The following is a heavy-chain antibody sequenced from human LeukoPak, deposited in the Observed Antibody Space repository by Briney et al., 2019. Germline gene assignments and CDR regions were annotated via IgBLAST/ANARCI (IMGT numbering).Heavy chain of an antibody. CDR1: GGSFSDYY. J-gene: IGHJ4*02. CDR3: ARVPNYYDSSGRLSYYFDY. CDR2: INHSGRT. D-gene: IGHD3-22*01. V-gene: IGHV4-34*01. Sequence: SETLSLTCAVYGGSFSDYYWTWIRQPPGKGLEWIGHINHSGRTNYKPSLKSRVTISVDTSKNQFSLILRSVTAADTAVYYCARVPNYYDSSGRLSYYFDYWGQGTLVTVSS.